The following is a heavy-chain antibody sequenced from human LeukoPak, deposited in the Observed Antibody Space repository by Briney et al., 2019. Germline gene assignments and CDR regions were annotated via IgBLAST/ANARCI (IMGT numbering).Heavy chain of an antibody. J-gene: IGHJ4*02. Sequence: SETLSLTCTVSGYFISSGYYWGWIRQPPGKGLEWIGSIYHSGSTYYNPSLKSRDTISVDTSKNQFSLKLSSVTAADTAVYYCARDADSSSNFDYWGQGTLVTVSS. D-gene: IGHD6-6*01. CDR1: GYFISSGYY. V-gene: IGHV4-38-2*02. CDR3: ARDADSSSNFDY. CDR2: IYHSGST.